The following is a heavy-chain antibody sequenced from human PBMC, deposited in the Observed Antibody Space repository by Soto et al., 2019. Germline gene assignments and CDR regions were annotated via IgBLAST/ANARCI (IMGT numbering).Heavy chain of an antibody. Sequence: SETLSLTCTVSGGSISSSSYYWGWIRQPPGKGLEWIGSIYYSGSTYYNPSLKSRVTISVDTSKNQFSLKLSSVTAADTAVYYCATRRYPINYYDSSGYYYWVNWGQGTLVTVSS. CDR1: GGSISSSSYY. J-gene: IGHJ4*02. CDR3: ATRRYPINYYDSSGYYYWVN. D-gene: IGHD3-22*01. CDR2: IYYSGST. V-gene: IGHV4-39*01.